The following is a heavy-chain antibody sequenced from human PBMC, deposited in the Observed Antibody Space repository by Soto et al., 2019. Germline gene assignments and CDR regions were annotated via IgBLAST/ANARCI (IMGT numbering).Heavy chain of an antibody. V-gene: IGHV3-23*01. J-gene: IGHJ6*02. Sequence: PGGSLRLSCAGSGFTFSSYAMSWVRQAPGKGLEWVSIISGSGASTYYADSVKGRFTVSRDNSKNTLYVQMNSLRAEDTAVYYCEKIEYETSWYYYGMEVWGQGTTVTVSS. D-gene: IGHD2-2*01. CDR1: GFTFSSYA. CDR2: ISGSGAST. CDR3: EKIEYETSWYYYGMEV.